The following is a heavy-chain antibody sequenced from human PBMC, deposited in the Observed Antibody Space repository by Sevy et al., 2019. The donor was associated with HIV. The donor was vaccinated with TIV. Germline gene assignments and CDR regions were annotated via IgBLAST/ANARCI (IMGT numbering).Heavy chain of an antibody. CDR2: IYHSGST. V-gene: IGHV4-30-2*01. CDR3: ARAAGGGVFDY. CDR1: GDSISSGGYS. J-gene: IGHJ4*02. Sequence: SETLSLTCAVSGDSISSGGYSWSWIRQPPGKGLEWIGNIYHSGSTYYNPSLKSRVTISVDRSKNQFSLKLSSVTAAATAVYYCARAAGGGVFDYWGQGTLVTVSS. D-gene: IGHD3-10*01.